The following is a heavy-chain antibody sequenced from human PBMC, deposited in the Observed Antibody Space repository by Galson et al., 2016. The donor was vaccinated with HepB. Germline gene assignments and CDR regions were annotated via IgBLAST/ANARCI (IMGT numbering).Heavy chain of an antibody. CDR1: GFTFSSYA. D-gene: IGHD6-19*01. CDR3: AKARVEVDSDWSIGLSGQEIDH. V-gene: IGHV3-30*04. J-gene: IGHJ4*02. CDR2: ISYDASHA. Sequence: SLRLSCAASGFTFSSYAMHWVRQAPGKGLEWVAVISYDASHAYYADSVKGRFPISRDKSKNTLYLQLHGLRTQDTAVYYCAKARVEVDSDWSIGLSGQEIDHCGQGTLVIVSS.